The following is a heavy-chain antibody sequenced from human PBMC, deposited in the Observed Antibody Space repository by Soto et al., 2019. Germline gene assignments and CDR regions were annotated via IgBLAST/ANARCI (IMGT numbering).Heavy chain of an antibody. D-gene: IGHD6-6*01. CDR1: GGSISSGDYY. CDR3: VRDRRIAARRVGWFDP. Sequence: SETLSLTCTVSGGSISSGDYYWSWIRQPPGKGLEWIGYIYYSGSTYYNPSLKSRVTISVDTSKNQFSLKLSSVTAADTAVYYCVRDRRIAARRVGWFDPWGQGTLVTVS. V-gene: IGHV4-30-4*01. CDR2: IYYSGST. J-gene: IGHJ5*02.